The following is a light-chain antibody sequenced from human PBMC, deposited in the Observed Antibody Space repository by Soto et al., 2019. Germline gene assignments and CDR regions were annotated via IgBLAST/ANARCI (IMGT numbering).Light chain of an antibody. Sequence: QSALTKPASVSGSPGQSIAISCIGTSSDVGAYNYVSWYQQHPGKAPKIVIYDVNNRPSGVSNRFSGSKSGNTASLTISGLQAEDEADYYCGSYTPSGSVVFGGGTQLTVL. V-gene: IGLV2-14*03. CDR2: DVN. CDR1: SSDVGAYNY. CDR3: GSYTPSGSVV. J-gene: IGLJ2*01.